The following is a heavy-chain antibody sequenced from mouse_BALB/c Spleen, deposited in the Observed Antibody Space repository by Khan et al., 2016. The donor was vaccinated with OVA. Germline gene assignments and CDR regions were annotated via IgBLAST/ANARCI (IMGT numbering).Heavy chain of an antibody. CDR2: IDPFNGGT. CDR1: GYSFTSYY. J-gene: IGHJ3*01. CDR3: ARGTLDY. Sequence: VQLQQSGPDLMKPGASVNISCKASGYSFTSYYIHWVKQSHGKSLEWIGYIDPFNGGTDYNQKFKGKATLTLDKSSNTAYMHLSSLTSEDSAVYYCARGTLDYWDQGTLVTVST. D-gene: IGHD3-3*01. V-gene: IGHV1S135*01.